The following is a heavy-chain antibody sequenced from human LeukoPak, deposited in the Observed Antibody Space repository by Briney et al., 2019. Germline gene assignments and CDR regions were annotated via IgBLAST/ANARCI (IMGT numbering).Heavy chain of an antibody. J-gene: IGHJ4*02. D-gene: IGHD6-19*01. CDR3: ARDRAVAGAYYFDY. Sequence: ASVKVSCKASGGTFSSYAISWVRQAPGQGPEWMGRIIPIFGTANYAQKFQGRVTITTDESTSTAYMELSSLRSEDTAVYYCARDRAVAGAYYFDYWGQGTLVTVSS. CDR2: IIPIFGTA. CDR1: GGTFSSYA. V-gene: IGHV1-69*05.